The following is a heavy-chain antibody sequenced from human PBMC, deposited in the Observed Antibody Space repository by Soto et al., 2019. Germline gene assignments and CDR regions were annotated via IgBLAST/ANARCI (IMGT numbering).Heavy chain of an antibody. J-gene: IGHJ6*02. CDR1: GYTFTSYG. V-gene: IGHV1-18*04. D-gene: IGHD2-8*01. Sequence: ASVKVSCKASGYTFTSYGISWVRQAPGQGLEWMGWISAYNGNTNYAQKLQGRVTMTTDTSTSTAYMELRSLRSDDTAVYYCAKDIVLMVYAIEVGYYYGMDVWGQGTTVTVSS. CDR2: ISAYNGNT. CDR3: AKDIVLMVYAIEVGYYYGMDV.